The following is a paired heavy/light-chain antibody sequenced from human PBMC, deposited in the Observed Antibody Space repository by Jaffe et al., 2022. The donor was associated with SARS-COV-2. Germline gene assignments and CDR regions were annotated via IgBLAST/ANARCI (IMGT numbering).Heavy chain of an antibody. CDR1: GYSFSKNW. CDR2: IYPGDSDA. CDR3: ARQGTGNFWSGFSPAYQYYAMGV. V-gene: IGHV5-51*01. Sequence: EVQLVQSGAEVKKPGESLKISCQGSGYSFSKNWIVWVRQMPGKGLEWMGIIYPGDSDARYSPSFQGQVTFSVDKSINTAYLQWSSLRASDTAMYYCARQGTGNFWSGFSPAYQYYAMGVWGQGTAVTVSS. J-gene: IGHJ6*02. D-gene: IGHD3-3*01.
Light chain of an antibody. Sequence: QPVLTQPPSVSAAPGQKVTISCSGSSSNIGNNYVSWYQHLPGTAPRLLMYENNQRPSGIPDRVSGSKSGTSATLDISGLQTSDEAEYYCEAWDSDLSAGVFGGGTKLTVL. J-gene: IGLJ2*01. CDR3: EAWDSDLSAGV. V-gene: IGLV1-51*02. CDR1: SSNIGNNY. CDR2: ENN.